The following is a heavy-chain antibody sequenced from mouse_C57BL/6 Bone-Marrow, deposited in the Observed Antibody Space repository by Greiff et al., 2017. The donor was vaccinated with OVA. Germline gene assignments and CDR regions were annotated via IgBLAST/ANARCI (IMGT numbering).Heavy chain of an antibody. CDR2: ISSGGDYI. Sequence: EVKVEESGEGLVKPGGSLKLSCAASGFTFSSYAMSWVRQTPEKRLEWVAYISSGGDYIYYADTVKGRFTISRDNARNTLYLQMSSLKSEDTAMYYCTRGSNPYYFDYWGQGTTLTVSS. CDR3: TRGSNPYYFDY. J-gene: IGHJ2*01. CDR1: GFTFSSYA. V-gene: IGHV5-9-1*02. D-gene: IGHD2-5*01.